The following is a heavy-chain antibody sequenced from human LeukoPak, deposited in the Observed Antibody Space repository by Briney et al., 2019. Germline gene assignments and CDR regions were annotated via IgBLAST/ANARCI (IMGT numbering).Heavy chain of an antibody. CDR2: IYPYDSDT. V-gene: IGHV5-51*01. CDR1: GYGFTSYW. D-gene: IGHD6-13*01. Sequence: GESLKISCKGSGYGFTSYWIGWVRQMPGKGLEWMGIIYPYDSDTIYSPSFQGQVTMSADKSISTAYLQWSSLRASDSAMYYSARRSGSSNFDYWGQGTLVTVSS. CDR3: ARRSGSSNFDY. J-gene: IGHJ4*02.